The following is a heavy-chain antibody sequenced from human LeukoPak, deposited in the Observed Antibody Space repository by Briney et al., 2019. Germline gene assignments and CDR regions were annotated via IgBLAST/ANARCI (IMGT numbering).Heavy chain of an antibody. CDR2: IYYSGST. J-gene: IGHJ3*02. Sequence: SETLSLTCTVSGGSISRYYWSWIRQPPGKGLEWIGYIYYSGSTNYNPSLKSRVTISVDTSKNQFSLKLSSVTAADTAVYYCARFNDYGDLLHAFDIWGQGTMVTVSS. CDR1: GGSISRYY. D-gene: IGHD4-17*01. V-gene: IGHV4-59*01. CDR3: ARFNDYGDLLHAFDI.